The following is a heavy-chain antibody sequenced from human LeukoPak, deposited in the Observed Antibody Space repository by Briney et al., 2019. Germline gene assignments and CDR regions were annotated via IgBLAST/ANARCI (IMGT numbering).Heavy chain of an antibody. Sequence: GGSLRLSCAASGFTFSSYPMHRVRQAPGKGLEWMAVISYDGSNKYYADSVKDRFTISGHNSKNTLYLQMNSLRAEDTAVYYCARDIAVAGYYYYYYGMDVWGQGTTVTVSS. CDR2: ISYDGSNK. D-gene: IGHD6-19*01. J-gene: IGHJ6*02. CDR1: GFTFSSYP. V-gene: IGHV3-30-3*01. CDR3: ARDIAVAGYYYYYYGMDV.